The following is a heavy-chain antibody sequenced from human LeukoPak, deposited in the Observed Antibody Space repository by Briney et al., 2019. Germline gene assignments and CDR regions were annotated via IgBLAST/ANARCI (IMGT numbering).Heavy chain of an antibody. CDR3: ARQGEFWDGRSWFDR. D-gene: IGHD3-16*01. J-gene: IGHJ5*02. CDR1: GGSMSSFC. Sequence: SPCLSPAWNVAGGSMSSFCLSSARHQPRGGREWIGYVYTNGTTKYNPSLKSGPTMSVDTPNSQFFLKWSSVTPTHTAVIFCARQGEFWDGRSWFDRWGEGPLVTVPS. CDR2: VYTNGTT. V-gene: IGHV4-4*09.